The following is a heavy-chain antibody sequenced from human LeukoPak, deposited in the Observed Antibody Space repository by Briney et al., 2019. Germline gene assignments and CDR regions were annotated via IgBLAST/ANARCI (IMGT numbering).Heavy chain of an antibody. J-gene: IGHJ5*02. Sequence: GGSLRLSCAASGFTFSSYAMHWVRQAPGKGLEWVAVISYDGSNKYYADSVKGRFTISRDNSKNTLYLQMNSLRAEDTAVYYCARRLGTYPSNWFDPWGQATLVTVSS. CDR1: GFTFSSYA. V-gene: IGHV3-30-3*01. CDR3: ARRLGTYPSNWFDP. CDR2: ISYDGSNK. D-gene: IGHD7-27*01.